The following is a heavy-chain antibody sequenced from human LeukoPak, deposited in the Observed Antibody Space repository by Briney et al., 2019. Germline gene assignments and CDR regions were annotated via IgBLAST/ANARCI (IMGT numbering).Heavy chain of an antibody. CDR2: INPNSGAT. J-gene: IGHJ6*02. CDR1: GYTFTGYY. CDR3: ARGGMDV. V-gene: IGHV1-2*06. Sequence: EASVKVSCKASGYTFTGYYMHWVRQAPGQGLEWMGRINPNSGATDYAQRFQGRVTMIWDTSISTAYMELSRLKFDDTAVYYCARGGMDVWGQGTTVIASS.